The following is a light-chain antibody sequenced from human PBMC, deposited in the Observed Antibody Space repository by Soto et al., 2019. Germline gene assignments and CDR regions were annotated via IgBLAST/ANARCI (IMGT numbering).Light chain of an antibody. Sequence: IVMTQSPYSLAVSLGERATINCRSSQSVLYNSNNKNYLAWYQQKPGQPPKLLIYWASTRESGVPDRFSGSGSGTDFTLTISSLQAEDVAVYYCQQYYSTRTFGQGTKVDIK. J-gene: IGKJ1*01. CDR2: WAS. CDR1: QSVLYNSNNKNY. V-gene: IGKV4-1*01. CDR3: QQYYSTRT.